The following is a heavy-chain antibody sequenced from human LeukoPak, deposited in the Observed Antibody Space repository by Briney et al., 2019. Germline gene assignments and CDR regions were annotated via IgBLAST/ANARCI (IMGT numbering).Heavy chain of an antibody. D-gene: IGHD3-22*01. CDR1: GFTFDDYA. Sequence: GGFLRLSCAASGFTFDDYAMHWVRQAPGKGLEWVSLISWDGGSTYYADSVKGRFTISRDNSKNSLYLQMNSLRAEDTALYYCAKAGSGYSVYYFDYWGQGTLFTVSS. V-gene: IGHV3-43D*04. J-gene: IGHJ4*02. CDR2: ISWDGGST. CDR3: AKAGSGYSVYYFDY.